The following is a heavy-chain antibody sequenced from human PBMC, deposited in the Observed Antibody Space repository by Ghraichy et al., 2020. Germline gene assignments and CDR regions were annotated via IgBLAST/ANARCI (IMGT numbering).Heavy chain of an antibody. V-gene: IGHV3-23*01. J-gene: IGHJ4*02. CDR1: GFTFDSYA. Sequence: GGSLRLSCAASGFTFDSYAMGWVRQAPGKGLEWVSSMSHSGADTYYADSVKGRFVISRDSSENKVYLQMNSLRAEDTAVYYCAKLGGYYGSGSNPYFDYWGLGSVVTVSS. CDR2: MSHSGADT. CDR3: AKLGGYYGSGSNPYFDY. D-gene: IGHD3-10*01.